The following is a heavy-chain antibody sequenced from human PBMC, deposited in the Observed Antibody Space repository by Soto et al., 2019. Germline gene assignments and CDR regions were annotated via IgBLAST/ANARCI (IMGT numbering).Heavy chain of an antibody. CDR2: TRSKANSYAT. Sequence: EVKLLESGGGLVQPGGSLKLSCAASGFTFNASARHWVRQASAQGLEWVGRTRSKANSYATAYAASVKDRFTISRDDSKTTAYLQMNSLKTEDTAVYYCTRDCSSTRCSHGYAYWGQGTLVTVSS. V-gene: IGHV3-73*02. J-gene: IGHJ4*02. CDR1: GFTFNASA. CDR3: TRDCSSTRCSHGYAY. D-gene: IGHD2-2*01.